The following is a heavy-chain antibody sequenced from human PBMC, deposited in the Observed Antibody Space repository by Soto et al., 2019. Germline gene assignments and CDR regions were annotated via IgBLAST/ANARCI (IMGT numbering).Heavy chain of an antibody. J-gene: IGHJ4*02. CDR3: ASSYGSGYRAFDY. D-gene: IGHD3-10*01. CDR2: MNPNSGNT. Sequence: ASVKVSCKASGYTFTNNVINWVRQAPGQGLEWMGWMNPNSGNTGYAQKFQGRVTMTADKSTSTAYMELSSLRSEDTAIYYCASSYGSGYRAFDYWGQGALVTVSS. V-gene: IGHV1-8*01. CDR1: GYTFTNNV.